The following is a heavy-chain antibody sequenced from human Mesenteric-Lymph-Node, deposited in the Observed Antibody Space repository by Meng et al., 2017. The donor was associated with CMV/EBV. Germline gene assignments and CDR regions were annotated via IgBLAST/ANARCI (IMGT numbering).Heavy chain of an antibody. V-gene: IGHV1-3*04. J-gene: IGHJ4*02. Sequence: SGYTFTNYPIHWVRQAPGQRLEWMGWINTGNGNTKYSQNFQGRVTITRDTSASTAYMELSSLRSEDTAVYYCARGYYASGTYYPVDYWGQGTLVTVSS. D-gene: IGHD3-10*01. CDR1: GYTFTNYP. CDR2: INTGNGNT. CDR3: ARGYYASGTYYPVDY.